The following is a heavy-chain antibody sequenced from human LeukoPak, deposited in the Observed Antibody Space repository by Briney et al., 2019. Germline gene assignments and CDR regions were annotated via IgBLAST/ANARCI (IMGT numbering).Heavy chain of an antibody. J-gene: IGHJ4*02. CDR3: ARGRGLDY. CDR1: GFTFTNYW. CDR2: IKQDGSEK. V-gene: IGHV3-7*01. Sequence: GGSLRLSCAASGFTFTNYWMSWVRQAPGKGLEWVANIKQDGSEKYCVDSVKGRFTISRDNAKNSLYLEMNSLTAEDTAVYYCARGRGLDYWGQGTLVTVSS.